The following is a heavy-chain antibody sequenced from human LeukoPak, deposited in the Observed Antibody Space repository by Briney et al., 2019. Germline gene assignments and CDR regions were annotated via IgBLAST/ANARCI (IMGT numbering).Heavy chain of an antibody. Sequence: GGSLRLSCAASGFTFSSYAMTWVRQAPGKGLEWVSAINGGGGSTYYADSVKGRFTISRDNSKNTLYLQMNSLRAEDTAVYYCARVLRYCSGGNCYSGGLGYMDVWGKGTTVTISS. CDR2: INGGGGST. CDR3: ARVLRYCSGGNCYSGGLGYMDV. D-gene: IGHD2-15*01. J-gene: IGHJ6*03. V-gene: IGHV3-23*01. CDR1: GFTFSSYA.